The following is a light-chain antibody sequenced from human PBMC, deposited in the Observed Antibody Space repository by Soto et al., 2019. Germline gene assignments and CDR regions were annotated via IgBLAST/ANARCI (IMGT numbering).Light chain of an antibody. CDR1: QSVSSTY. CDR3: QHYGSSPKT. CDR2: GAS. V-gene: IGKV3-20*01. J-gene: IGKJ1*01. Sequence: EILLTQSPGTLSLSPGQRATLSRRSSQSVSSTYLAWYQQKPGQAPRLLILGASSRAAGITDRFNGSGSGTDFTLAISRLEPEDFAVYYCQHYGSSPKTFGQGTKVDIK.